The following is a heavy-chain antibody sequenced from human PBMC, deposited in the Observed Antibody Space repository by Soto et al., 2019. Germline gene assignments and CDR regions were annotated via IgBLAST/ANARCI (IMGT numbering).Heavy chain of an antibody. J-gene: IGHJ3*02. V-gene: IGHV3-23*01. CDR1: GFTFRSYA. CDR3: AKKGPPRDAFDI. Sequence: EVQLLESGGGLVQPGGSLRLSCAVSGFTFRSYAMSWVRQAPVKGPEWVSVISAGGSNTYYAESVKGRFTISRDNSKNTLYLQMNSLRDEDTAVYYCAKKGPPRDAFDIWGQGTMVTVST. CDR2: ISAGGSNT.